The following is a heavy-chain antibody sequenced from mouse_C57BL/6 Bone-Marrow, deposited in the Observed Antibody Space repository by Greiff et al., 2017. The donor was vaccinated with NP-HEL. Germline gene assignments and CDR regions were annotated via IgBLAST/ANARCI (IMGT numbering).Heavy chain of an antibody. V-gene: IGHV1-20*01. D-gene: IGHD2-4*01. J-gene: IGHJ3*01. Sequence: VQLQQSGPELVKPGDSVKISCKASGYSFTGYFMNWVMQSHGKSLEWIGRINPYNGDTFYNQKFKGKATLTVDKSSSTAHMELRSLTSEDSAVYYCARDDYDERFAYWGQGTLVTVSA. CDR2: INPYNGDT. CDR3: ARDDYDERFAY. CDR1: GYSFTGYF.